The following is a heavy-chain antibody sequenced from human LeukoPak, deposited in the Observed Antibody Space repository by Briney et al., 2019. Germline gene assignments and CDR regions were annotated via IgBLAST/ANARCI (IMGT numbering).Heavy chain of an antibody. CDR3: ARGWYYYGSGTDY. CDR2: ISGSGGST. J-gene: IGHJ4*02. Sequence: GGSLRLSCAASGFTFSSYAMSWVRQAPGKGLEWVSAISGSGGSTYYADSVKGRFTISRDNSKNTLYLQMNSLRAEDTAVYYCARGWYYYGSGTDYWGQRTLVTVSS. D-gene: IGHD3-10*01. V-gene: IGHV3-23*01. CDR1: GFTFSSYA.